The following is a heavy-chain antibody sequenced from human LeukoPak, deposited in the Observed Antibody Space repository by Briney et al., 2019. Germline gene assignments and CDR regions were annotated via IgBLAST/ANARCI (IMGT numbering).Heavy chain of an antibody. D-gene: IGHD5-12*01. CDR3: ARDITRVATGGFDY. V-gene: IGHV1-69*06. Sequence: SVKVSCKASGGTFSSYAISWVRQAPGQGLEWMGGIIPIFGTANYAQKFQGRVTITADKSTSTAYMELSSLRSEDTAVYYCARDITRVATGGFDYWGQGTLVTVSS. J-gene: IGHJ4*02. CDR1: GGTFSSYA. CDR2: IIPIFGTA.